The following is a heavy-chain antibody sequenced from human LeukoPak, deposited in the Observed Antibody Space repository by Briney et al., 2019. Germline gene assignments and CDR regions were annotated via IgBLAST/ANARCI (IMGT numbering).Heavy chain of an antibody. CDR2: ISSGSSAR. V-gene: IGHV3-48*01. J-gene: IGHJ4*02. CDR1: GFTFSSHS. CDR3: ARYSSGWSIDY. Sequence: GGSLRLSCAASGFTFSSHSMNWVRQTPGKGLEWVSYISSGSSARYYADSVKGRFTMSRDNAKNSLYLQMNSLRAEDTAVYHCARYSSGWSIDYWGQGSLVTVSS. D-gene: IGHD6-19*01.